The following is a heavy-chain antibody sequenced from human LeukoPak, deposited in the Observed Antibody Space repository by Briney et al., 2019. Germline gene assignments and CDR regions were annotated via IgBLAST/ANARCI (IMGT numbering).Heavy chain of an antibody. J-gene: IGHJ2*01. Sequence: GGSLRLSCAASGFTLTDYYMSWIRQAPGKGLEWISYITASAGTIYYADPVKGRFTISRDHPKNSLYLQMNSLRADDTAVYYCARGVVHDLWGRGTLVTVSS. D-gene: IGHD3-3*01. CDR2: ITASAGTI. CDR3: ARGVVHDL. CDR1: GFTLTDYY. V-gene: IGHV3-11*01.